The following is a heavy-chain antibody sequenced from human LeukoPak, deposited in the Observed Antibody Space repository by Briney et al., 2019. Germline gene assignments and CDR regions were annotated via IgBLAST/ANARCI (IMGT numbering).Heavy chain of an antibody. J-gene: IGHJ6*03. Sequence: SETLALTCAGYGGSFSGYYCVWIRQPPGKGLEWSGGINHSGSTNYNPALKSRGTISVDTSKNQFSLKLSSVTAAHPAVYYCARGRLGRLIWDYNYYYMDVWGKGTTVTVSS. CDR3: ARGRLGRLIWDYNYYYMDV. V-gene: IGHV4-34*01. D-gene: IGHD3/OR15-3a*01. CDR2: INHSGST. CDR1: GGSFSGYY.